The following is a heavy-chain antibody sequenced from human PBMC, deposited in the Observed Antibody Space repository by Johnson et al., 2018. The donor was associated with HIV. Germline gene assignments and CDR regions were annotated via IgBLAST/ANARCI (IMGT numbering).Heavy chain of an antibody. J-gene: IGHJ3*02. CDR3: ARGGSSGWSGFLAFDI. D-gene: IGHD6-19*01. CDR1: GFTFSNYG. Sequence: QVQLVESGGGVVQPGRSLRLSCVAFGFTFSNYGVHWVRQAPGKGLAWVAVISYDGSNKYYADSVKGRFTISRENPKNSLYLQMNSLRAGDTAIYYCARGGSSGWSGFLAFDIWGQGTMVTVSS. CDR2: ISYDGSNK. V-gene: IGHV3-30*03.